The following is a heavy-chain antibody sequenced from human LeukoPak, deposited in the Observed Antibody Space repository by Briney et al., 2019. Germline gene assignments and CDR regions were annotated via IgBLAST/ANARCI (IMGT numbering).Heavy chain of an antibody. CDR2: ISAYNGNT. D-gene: IGHD6-19*01. CDR3: ARPVAEDYGMDV. Sequence: ASVKVSCKASGYSFTGYGVSWVRQAPGQGLEWMGWISAYNGNTNYAQKLQGRVTMTTDTSTSTAYMELRSLRSDDTAVYYCARPVAEDYGMDVWGQGTTVTVSS. V-gene: IGHV1-18*01. CDR1: GYSFTGYG. J-gene: IGHJ6*02.